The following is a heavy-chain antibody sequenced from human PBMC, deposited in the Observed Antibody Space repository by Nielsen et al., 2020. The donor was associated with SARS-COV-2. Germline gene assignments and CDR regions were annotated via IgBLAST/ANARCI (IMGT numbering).Heavy chain of an antibody. V-gene: IGHV3-15*01. CDR1: GFTFSNAW. CDR3: TTDPDSAYYYDSSGYYWGFGMDV. D-gene: IGHD3-22*01. CDR2: IKSKTDGGTT. Sequence: GGSLRLSCAASGFTFSNAWMSWVRQAPGKGLEWVGRIKSKTDGGTTDYAAPVKGRFTISRDDSKNTLYLQMNSLKTEDTAVYYCTTDPDSAYYYDSSGYYWGFGMDVWGQGTTVTVSS. J-gene: IGHJ6*02.